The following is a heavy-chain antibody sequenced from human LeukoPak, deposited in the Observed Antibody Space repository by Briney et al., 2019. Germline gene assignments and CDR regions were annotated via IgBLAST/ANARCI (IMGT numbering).Heavy chain of an antibody. D-gene: IGHD1-26*01. CDR3: ARRGRGLTATAFDY. Sequence: SETLSLTCTVAGGSISSYYWSWIRQPPGKGLEWIGYIFSSGSTSYNPSLKSRVNISVDTSKSHFSLRLDSVTAADSAVYFCARRGRGLTATAFDYWGQGSGVTVSS. V-gene: IGHV4-4*09. CDR2: IFSSGST. J-gene: IGHJ4*02. CDR1: GGSISSYY.